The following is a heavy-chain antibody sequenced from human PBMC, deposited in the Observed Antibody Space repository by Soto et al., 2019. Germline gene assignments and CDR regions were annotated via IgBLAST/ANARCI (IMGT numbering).Heavy chain of an antibody. V-gene: IGHV3-30-3*01. D-gene: IGHD2-2*01. J-gene: IGHJ6*02. CDR2: ISYDGSNK. CDR3: ANLLGYCSSTRCDYYGMDV. Sequence: GGSLRLSCAASGFTFSSYAMHWVRQAPGKGLEWVAVISYDGSNKYYADSVKGRFTISRDNSKNTLYLQMNSLRAEDTAVYYCANLLGYCSSTRCDYYGMDVWGQGTTVTVSS. CDR1: GFTFSSYA.